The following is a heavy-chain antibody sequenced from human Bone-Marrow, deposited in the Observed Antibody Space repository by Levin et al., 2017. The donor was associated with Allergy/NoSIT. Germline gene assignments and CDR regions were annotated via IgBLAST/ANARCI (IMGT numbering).Heavy chain of an antibody. Sequence: ASVKVSCKASGGTFSSYTISWVRQAPGQGLEWMGRIIPILGIANYAQKFQGRVTITADKSTSTAYMELSSLRSEDTAVYYCARGLGAYCGGDCYSADYWGQGTLVTVSS. CDR3: ARGLGAYCGGDCYSADY. J-gene: IGHJ4*02. CDR2: IIPILGIA. D-gene: IGHD2-21*02. CDR1: GGTFSSYT. V-gene: IGHV1-69*02.